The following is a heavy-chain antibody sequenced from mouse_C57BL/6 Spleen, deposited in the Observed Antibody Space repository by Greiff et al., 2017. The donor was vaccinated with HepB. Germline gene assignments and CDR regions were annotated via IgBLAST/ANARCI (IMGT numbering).Heavy chain of an antibody. Sequence: QVQLQQPGAELVRPGSSVKLSCKASGYTFTSYWMHWVKQRPIQGLEWIGNIDPSDSETHYNQKFKDKATLTVDNSSSTAYMQLSSLTSEDSAVYYWAREEGMITTGGVYCDYWGQGTTLTVSS. D-gene: IGHD2-4*01. J-gene: IGHJ2*01. CDR1: GYTFTSYW. CDR3: AREEGMITTGGVYCDY. V-gene: IGHV1-52*01. CDR2: IDPSDSET.